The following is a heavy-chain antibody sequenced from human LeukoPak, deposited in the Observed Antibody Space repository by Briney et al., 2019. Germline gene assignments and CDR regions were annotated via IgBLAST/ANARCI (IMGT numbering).Heavy chain of an antibody. CDR2: IYSGGST. V-gene: IGHV3-66*01. Sequence: GGSLRLSCAASGFTVSSNYMSWVRQAPGKGLEWVSVIYSGGSTYYADSVKGRFTISRDNSKNTLYLQMNSLRAEDTAVYYCARVGAPQYYHGMDVWGQGTTVTVSS. CDR1: GFTVSSNY. CDR3: ARVGAPQYYHGMDV. J-gene: IGHJ6*02. D-gene: IGHD4/OR15-4a*01.